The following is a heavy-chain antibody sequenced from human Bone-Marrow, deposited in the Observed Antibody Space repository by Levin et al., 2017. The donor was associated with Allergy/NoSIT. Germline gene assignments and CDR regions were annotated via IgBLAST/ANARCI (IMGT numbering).Heavy chain of an antibody. V-gene: IGHV3-33*01. CDR1: GFTFSNYG. CDR2: IWSDGSNK. CDR3: AREYYYDSSGYHYEVRAFDI. D-gene: IGHD3-22*01. J-gene: IGHJ3*02. Sequence: SCAASGFTFSNYGIHWVRQAPGKGLEWVTFIWSDGSNKYYADSVKGRFTISRDNSKNTLYLHMNSLRAEDTAMYYCAREYYYDSSGYHYEVRAFDIWGQGTLVTVSS.